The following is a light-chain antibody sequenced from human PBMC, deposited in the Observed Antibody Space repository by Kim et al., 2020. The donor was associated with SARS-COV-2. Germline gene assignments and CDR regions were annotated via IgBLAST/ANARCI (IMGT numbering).Light chain of an antibody. CDR1: HSDVGGYNY. Sequence: PGQSITTSCTGTHSDVGGYNYVSWYHQHPGKAPKLMIYDVSNRPSGVSNRFSGSKSGNTASLTISGLQAEDEADYYCSSYTSSVVVFGGGTQLTVL. CDR3: SSYTSSVVV. CDR2: DVS. J-gene: IGLJ2*01. V-gene: IGLV2-14*03.